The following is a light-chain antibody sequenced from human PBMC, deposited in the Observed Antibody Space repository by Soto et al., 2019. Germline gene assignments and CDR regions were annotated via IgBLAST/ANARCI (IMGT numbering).Light chain of an antibody. J-gene: IGKJ4*01. V-gene: IGKV1-33*01. CDR3: QQYDNLPLT. CDR2: DAS. Sequence: DIQMTQSPSSLSASLGDRVTITCQASQDISNHLNWYQQKPGKAPKLLIYDASNLETGVPSRFSGSGSGTDFTFTISSLQPEDIATYYCQQYDNLPLTFGGGTKVDI. CDR1: QDISNH.